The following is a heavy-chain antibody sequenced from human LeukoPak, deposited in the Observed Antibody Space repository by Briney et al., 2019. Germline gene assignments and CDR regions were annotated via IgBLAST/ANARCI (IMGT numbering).Heavy chain of an antibody. CDR3: ARDDGSAGGTDAFDI. D-gene: IGHD1-1*01. CDR2: IYYSGST. V-gene: IGHV4-61*01. Sequence: SETLSLTCTVSDGSVSSGSYFWSWIRQPPGKGLEWIGYIYYSGSTNYNPSLKSRVTISVDTSKNQFSLKLSSVTAADTAVYYCARDDGSAGGTDAFDIWGQGTMVTVSS. CDR1: DGSVSSGSYF. J-gene: IGHJ3*02.